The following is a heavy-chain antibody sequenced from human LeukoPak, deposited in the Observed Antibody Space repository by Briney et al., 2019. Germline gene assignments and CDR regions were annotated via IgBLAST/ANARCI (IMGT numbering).Heavy chain of an antibody. D-gene: IGHD1-26*01. J-gene: IGHJ4*02. V-gene: IGHV3-7*03. CDR2: IREDGSEK. Sequence: GGSLRLSCAASGFTFSNYWMSWVRQAPGKGLEWVANIREDGSEKYYVDSVKGQFTISRDNAKNSLFLQMDSLRAEDTAVYYCTRDIRSGPPQSYFDSWGQGTLVTVSS. CDR3: TRDIRSGPPQSYFDS. CDR1: GFTFSNYW.